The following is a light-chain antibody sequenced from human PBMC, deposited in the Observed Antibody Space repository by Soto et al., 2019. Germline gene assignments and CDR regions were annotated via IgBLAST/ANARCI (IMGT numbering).Light chain of an antibody. CDR3: SSYTTSSTLV. CDR1: STDIGGFDS. Sequence: QSALTQPASVSASPGQSITISCTGTSTDIGGFDSVSWYQQHPGKAPKLMIYDATDRPSGVSNRFSGSKSGDTASLTISGLQAEDEADYYCSSYTTSSTLVFGGGTKVTVL. CDR2: DAT. J-gene: IGLJ2*01. V-gene: IGLV2-14*01.